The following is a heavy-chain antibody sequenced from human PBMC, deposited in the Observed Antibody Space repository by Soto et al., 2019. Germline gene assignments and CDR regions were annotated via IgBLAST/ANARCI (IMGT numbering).Heavy chain of an antibody. J-gene: IGHJ4*02. CDR2: IYYSGST. D-gene: IGHD6-6*01. CDR1: GGSISSGDYY. V-gene: IGHV4-30-4*01. Sequence: QVQLKESGPGLVKPSQTLSLTGTVSGGSISSGDYYWSWIRQLPGKVLEWIGYIYYSGSTSYNPSLKSRVTISVDTSKNQFSLKLSSVTAADTAVYYCARVKGIAARPRLVYFDYWGQGTLVTVSS. CDR3: ARVKGIAARPRLVYFDY.